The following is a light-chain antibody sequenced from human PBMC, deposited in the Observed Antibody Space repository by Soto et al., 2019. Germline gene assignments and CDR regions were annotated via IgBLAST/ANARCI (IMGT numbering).Light chain of an antibody. CDR2: GDT. J-gene: IGLJ2*01. CDR1: SSNFGAGFD. CDR3: QSYDSRLRWV. Sequence: QSVLTQPPSVSGAPGQRVTISCTGSSSNFGAGFDVQWFQQFPGTAPKLLIYGDTIRPSGVPDRFSGSKSDTSASLAITGLQAEDEADYYCQSYDSRLRWVFGGGTKVTV. V-gene: IGLV1-40*01.